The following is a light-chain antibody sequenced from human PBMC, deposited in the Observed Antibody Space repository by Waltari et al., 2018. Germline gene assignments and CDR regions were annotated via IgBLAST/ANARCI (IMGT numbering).Light chain of an antibody. CDR1: RSDIGSYSL. J-gene: IGLJ2*01. Sequence: QSALTQPASVSGSPGQSITISCSGSRSDIGSYSLVSWYQQHPGKAPKLMIYEVTKRPSGFSDRFLGSKPGNTAYLTISGLQADDEAHYHCCSYAGSSTFEIFGGGTKVTVL. CDR2: EVT. V-gene: IGLV2-23*02. CDR3: CSYAGSSTFEI.